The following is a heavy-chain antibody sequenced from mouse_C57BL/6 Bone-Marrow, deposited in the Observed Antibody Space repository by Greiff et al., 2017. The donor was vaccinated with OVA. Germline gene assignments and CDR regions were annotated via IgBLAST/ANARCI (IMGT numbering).Heavy chain of an antibody. V-gene: IGHV1-81*01. J-gene: IGHJ3*01. D-gene: IGHD2-3*01. Sequence: VQVVESGAELARPGASVKLSCKASGYTFTSYGISWVKQRTGQGLEWIGEIYPRSGNTYYNKKFKGKATLTADKSSSTAYMELRSLTSEDSAVYFCARWLTPWFAYWGQGTLVTVSA. CDR1: GYTFTSYG. CDR3: ARWLTPWFAY. CDR2: IYPRSGNT.